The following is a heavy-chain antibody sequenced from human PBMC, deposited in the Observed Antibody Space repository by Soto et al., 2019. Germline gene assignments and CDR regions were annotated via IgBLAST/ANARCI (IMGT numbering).Heavy chain of an antibody. J-gene: IGHJ4*02. CDR3: ASDNLAFKGAFEL. Sequence: PWLTXRLSCTCSVFVFIGIQVNVFRQAPGGGLEFLSSITGTSAFTEYEESIEGRFTISRYNPNKLLFLHMDKLRPEDTAVYYCASDNLAFKGAFELWGQATLVNV. CDR2: ITGTSAFT. D-gene: IGHD3-3*02. CDR1: VFVFIGIQ. V-gene: IGHV3-21*01.